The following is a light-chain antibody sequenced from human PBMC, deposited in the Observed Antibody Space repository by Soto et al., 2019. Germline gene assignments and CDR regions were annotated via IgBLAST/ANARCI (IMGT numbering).Light chain of an antibody. Sequence: DIKMNQSPSTLSASVGDRVTITCRASQSIGNWLAWYQQRPGKAPQLLIYKASSLQSGVPSRFSGSGSGTDFTLTISSLQPDDFATYYCQQYSSSWTFGQGTKVDIK. J-gene: IGKJ1*01. CDR3: QQYSSSWT. V-gene: IGKV1-5*03. CDR2: KAS. CDR1: QSIGNW.